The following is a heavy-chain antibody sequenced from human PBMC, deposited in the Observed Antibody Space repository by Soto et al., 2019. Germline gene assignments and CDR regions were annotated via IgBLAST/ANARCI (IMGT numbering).Heavy chain of an antibody. Sequence: EVVLLESGGGLAQPGGSLRLSCVASGFTFSKYAMNWVRQAPGKGLEWVATISGTAVSTDYADSVKGRFNISRDNSKNTVSLQMDNLRVEDTATYFCVNWNDEDVDWGQGTLVAVSS. CDR3: VNWNDEDVD. J-gene: IGHJ4*01. V-gene: IGHV3-23*01. CDR1: GFTFSKYA. D-gene: IGHD1-1*01. CDR2: ISGTAVST.